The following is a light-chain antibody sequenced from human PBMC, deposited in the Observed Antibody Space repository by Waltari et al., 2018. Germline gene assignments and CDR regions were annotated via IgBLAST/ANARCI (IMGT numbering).Light chain of an antibody. V-gene: IGKV1-27*01. J-gene: IGKJ2*02. CDR2: AAS. CDR3: QKDNRALQGT. Sequence: DIQMTQSPSSLSASVGDRVTITCRASQGISNYLAWYQQQPGKVPKLLIYAASTLQSGVPSRFSGSGSGTDFTLTISSLQPEDGATYYCQKDNRALQGTFGQGTKLEIK. CDR1: QGISNY.